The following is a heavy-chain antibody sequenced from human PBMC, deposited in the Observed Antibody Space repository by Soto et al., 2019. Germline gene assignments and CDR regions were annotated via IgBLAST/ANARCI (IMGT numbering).Heavy chain of an antibody. CDR3: ARHRFNEWELLRDLYNWFDP. V-gene: IGHV4-39*01. CDR1: GGSISSSSYY. CDR2: IYYSGST. J-gene: IGHJ5*02. D-gene: IGHD1-26*01. Sequence: PSETLSLTCTVSGGSISSSSYYWGWIRQPPGEGLEWIGSIYYSGSTYYNPSLKSRVTISVDTSKNQFSLKLSSVTAADTAVYYCARHRFNEWELLRDLYNWFDPWGQGTLVTVSS.